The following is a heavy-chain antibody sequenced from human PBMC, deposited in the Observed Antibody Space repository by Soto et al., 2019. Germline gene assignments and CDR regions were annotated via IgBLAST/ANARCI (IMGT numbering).Heavy chain of an antibody. Sequence: EVQLVESGGGLVQPGGSLRLSCAASGFTFSSYWMHWVRQAPGKGLVWVSRINSDGSSTSYVDSVKGRFTISRDNAKNTLYLQMNSLRVEDTAVYYCAVAVAGPTAIGYWGQGTLVTVSS. D-gene: IGHD6-19*01. J-gene: IGHJ4*02. CDR3: AVAVAGPTAIGY. CDR2: INSDGSST. CDR1: GFTFSSYW. V-gene: IGHV3-74*01.